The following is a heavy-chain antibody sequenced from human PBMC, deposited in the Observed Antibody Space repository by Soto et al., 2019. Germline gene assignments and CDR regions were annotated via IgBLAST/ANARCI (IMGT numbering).Heavy chain of an antibody. Sequence: GSLRLSCAASGFAFSGYSMNWVRQAPGKGLEWVSSISSSSSYIYYADSVKGRFTISRDNAKNSLYLQMNSLRAEDTAVYYCARVGCSGGSCYYYYYYYGTDVRGQGTTVTVSS. CDR1: GFAFSGYS. J-gene: IGHJ6*02. CDR3: ARVGCSGGSCYYYYYYYGTDV. V-gene: IGHV3-21*01. D-gene: IGHD2-15*01. CDR2: ISSSSSYI.